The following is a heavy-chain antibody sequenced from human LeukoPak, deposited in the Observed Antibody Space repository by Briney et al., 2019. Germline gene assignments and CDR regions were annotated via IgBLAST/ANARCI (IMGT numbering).Heavy chain of an antibody. CDR1: GFTFSSYS. CDR3: ARGGSSGYY. J-gene: IGHJ4*02. V-gene: IGHV3-48*04. Sequence: GGSLRLSCAASGFTFSSYSMNWVRQAPGKGLEWVSYISSSSSTIYYADSVKGRFTISRDNAKNSLYLQMNSLRAEDTAVYYCARGGSSGYYWGQGTLVTVSS. D-gene: IGHD6-19*01. CDR2: ISSSSSTI.